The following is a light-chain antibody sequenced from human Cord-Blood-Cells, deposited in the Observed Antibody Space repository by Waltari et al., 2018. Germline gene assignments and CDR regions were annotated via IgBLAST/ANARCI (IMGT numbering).Light chain of an antibody. CDR2: AAA. J-gene: IGKJ2*02. CDR1: QSISSY. CDR3: QQSYSTPCT. Sequence: DIQMTLSPSSLSAYVGDRVTITCRASQSISSYLNWYQQKPGKAPKLLIYAAARLQSGVPSRFSSSGSGTDFTLTISSLQPEDFATYYWQQSYSTPCTFRQVTKLEIK. V-gene: IGKV1-39*01.